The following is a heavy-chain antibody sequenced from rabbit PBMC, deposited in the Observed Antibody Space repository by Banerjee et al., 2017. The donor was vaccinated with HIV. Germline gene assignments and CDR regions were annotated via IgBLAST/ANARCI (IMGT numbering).Heavy chain of an antibody. V-gene: IGHV1S45*01. CDR3: ARDLAGVTGWNFGL. CDR2: IYAGSSGNT. CDR1: GFSFSYKYV. D-gene: IGHD4-1*01. Sequence: QEQVVESGGGLVKPEGSLTLTCTASGFSFSYKYVMCWVRQAPGKGLEWIGCIYAGSSGNTVYASWAKGRFTISKTSSTTVTLQMTSLTAADTATYFCARDLAGVTGWNFGLWGQGTLVTVS. J-gene: IGHJ3*01.